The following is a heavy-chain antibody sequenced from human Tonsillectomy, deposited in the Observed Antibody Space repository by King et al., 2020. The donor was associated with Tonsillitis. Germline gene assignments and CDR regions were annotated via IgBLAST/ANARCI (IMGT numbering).Heavy chain of an antibody. V-gene: IGHV3-21*01. CDR2: ISSSSSYI. J-gene: IGHJ3*02. CDR1: GFTFSSYS. D-gene: IGHD3-9*01. CDR3: ARRLRYFDWLLFDAFDS. Sequence: VQLVESGGGLVKPGGSLRLSCAASGFTFSSYSMNWVRQAPGKGLEWVSYISSSSSYIYYADSGKGRLTISRDNAKKRLYLQMNSLRAEDTAVYYCARRLRYFDWLLFDAFDSWGQGTMVTVSS.